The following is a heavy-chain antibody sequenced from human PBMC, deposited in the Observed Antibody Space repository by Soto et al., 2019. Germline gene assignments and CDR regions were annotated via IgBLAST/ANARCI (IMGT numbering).Heavy chain of an antibody. Sequence: SETLSLTCTVSGGSVSSGSYYWSWIRQPPGKGLEWIGYIYYNGSTNYNPSLKSRVTISVDTSKNQFSLKLSSVTAADTAVYYCAIHSSGIFDYWGQGTLVTVSS. CDR3: AIHSSGIFDY. J-gene: IGHJ4*02. CDR1: GGSVSSGSYY. CDR2: IYYNGST. V-gene: IGHV4-61*01. D-gene: IGHD6-19*01.